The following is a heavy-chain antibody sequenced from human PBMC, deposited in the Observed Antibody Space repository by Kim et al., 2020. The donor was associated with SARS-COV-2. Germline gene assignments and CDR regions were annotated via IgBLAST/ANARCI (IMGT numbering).Heavy chain of an antibody. V-gene: IGHV3-48*03. Sequence: SGTDIYYADSVKGRFTISRDNAKNSLYLQMNSLRVEETAVYYCARGWGVWGKGTTVTVSS. CDR2: SGTDI. D-gene: IGHD1-26*01. J-gene: IGHJ6*04. CDR3: ARGWGV.